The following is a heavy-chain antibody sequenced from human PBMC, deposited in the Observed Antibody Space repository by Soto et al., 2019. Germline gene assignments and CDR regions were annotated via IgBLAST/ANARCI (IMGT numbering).Heavy chain of an antibody. Sequence: DVQLVESGGGLIQPGESLRLSCAAFGFTISGKKYVAWVRQAPGKGLEWVSALYDLDGSFYAASVKGRFTTSSDSSKTPGYPPINDLGPDYPGVHYCANLHETEHAYDVWGQGTTVTVSS. CDR3: ANLHETEHAYDV. V-gene: IGHV3-53*01. CDR2: LYDLDGS. CDR1: GFTISGKKY. J-gene: IGHJ3*01. D-gene: IGHD1-1*01.